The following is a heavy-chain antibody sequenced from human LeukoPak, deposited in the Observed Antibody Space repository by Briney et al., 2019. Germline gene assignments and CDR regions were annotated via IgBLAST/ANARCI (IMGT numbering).Heavy chain of an antibody. CDR3: ARDTTEGVLSLDV. J-gene: IGHJ6*02. CDR1: GFTFSGSG. CDR2: IWYDGSQR. D-gene: IGHD2-8*01. V-gene: IGHV3-33*01. Sequence: PGGSLRLSCAASGFTFSGSGMHWVRQAPGKGPEWVAVIWYDGSQRYYAESVKGRFTISRDNSKNTLDLQTSSLRVEDTAVYYCARDTTEGVLSLDVWGQGTTVTVSS.